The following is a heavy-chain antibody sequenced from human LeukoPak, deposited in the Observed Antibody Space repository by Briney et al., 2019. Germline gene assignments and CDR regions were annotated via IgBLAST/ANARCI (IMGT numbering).Heavy chain of an antibody. J-gene: IGHJ5*02. D-gene: IGHD3-16*01. CDR1: GGSISSGSYY. CDR2: IFYSGGT. CDR3: ARLFSFPLRAPFDP. Sequence: SEALSLTCTVSGGSISSGSYYWSWIRQPPGKGLEWIGYIFYSGGTNYNPSLKSRVTISVDTSKNQFSLKLSSVTAADTAVYYCARLFSFPLRAPFDPWGQGTLVTVSS. V-gene: IGHV4-61*01.